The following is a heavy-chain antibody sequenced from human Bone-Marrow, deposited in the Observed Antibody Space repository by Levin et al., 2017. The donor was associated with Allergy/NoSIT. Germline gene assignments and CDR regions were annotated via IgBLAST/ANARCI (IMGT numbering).Heavy chain of an antibody. V-gene: IGHV3-23*01. CDR2: ISGSGFTT. CDR1: GFTFSTYD. CDR3: AKERYTGSQSHYFDY. Sequence: RASETLSLTCAASGFTFSTYDMSWVRLAPGMGLEWVSAISGSGFTTYYADSVKGRFTISRDNSKNTLYLQMDSLRADDTAVYYCAKERYTGSQSHYFDYWGQGNLVTVSS. J-gene: IGHJ4*02. D-gene: IGHD1-26*01.